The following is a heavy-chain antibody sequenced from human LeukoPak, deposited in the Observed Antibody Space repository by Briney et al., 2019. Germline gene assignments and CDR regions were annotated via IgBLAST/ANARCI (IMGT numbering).Heavy chain of an antibody. CDR3: ARRRVDGYNYAFDY. CDR1: VDSIRSGFYY. CDR2: IYYSGST. V-gene: IGHV4-31*03. J-gene: IGHJ4*02. Sequence: PSESLSLTCTVSVDSIRSGFYYWSWIRQHPGKGLEWIGYIYYSGSTYYNPSLKSRVTISVDTSKSQFSLKLSSVTAADTAVYYCARRRVDGYNYAFDYWGQGTLVTVSS. D-gene: IGHD5-12*01.